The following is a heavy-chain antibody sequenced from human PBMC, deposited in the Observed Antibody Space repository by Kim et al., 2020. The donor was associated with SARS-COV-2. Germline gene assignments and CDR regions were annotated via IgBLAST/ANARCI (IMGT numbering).Heavy chain of an antibody. CDR1: GFTFSAYW. Sequence: GGSLRLSCAASGFTFSAYWMHWVRQAPGKGLVWVSQMNSAGSSTGYADSVKGRFTISRDNAKNTLYLQMNSLSAEDTAMYYCAKGRLPRALDYLGHGTLV. CDR3: AKGRLPRALDY. J-gene: IGHJ4*01. CDR2: MNSAGSST. D-gene: IGHD6-25*01. V-gene: IGHV3-74*01.